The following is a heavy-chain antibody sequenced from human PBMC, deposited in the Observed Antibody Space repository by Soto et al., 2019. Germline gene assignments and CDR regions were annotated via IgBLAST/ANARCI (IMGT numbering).Heavy chain of an antibody. Sequence: QVQLVESGGGVVQPGRSLRLSCAASGFTFSSYGMHWVRQAPGKGLEWVAVISYDGSNKYYADSVKGRFTISRDNSKNTLYLQMNSLRAEDTAVYYCAKDPRVGATHFDSGGQGTLVTVSS. CDR3: AKDPRVGATHFDS. CDR1: GFTFSSYG. D-gene: IGHD1-26*01. J-gene: IGHJ4*02. CDR2: ISYDGSNK. V-gene: IGHV3-30*18.